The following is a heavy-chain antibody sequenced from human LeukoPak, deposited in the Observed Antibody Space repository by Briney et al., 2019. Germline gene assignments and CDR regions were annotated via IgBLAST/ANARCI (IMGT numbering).Heavy chain of an antibody. V-gene: IGHV3-48*03. D-gene: IGHD1-26*01. CDR2: ISSSGSTI. Sequence: NPGGSLRLSCAASGFTFSSYEMNWVRQAPGKGLEWVSYISSSGSTIYYADSVKGRFTISRDNAKNSLYLQMNSLRAEDTAVYYCARAPSGSYYVLFDYWGQGTLVTVPS. J-gene: IGHJ4*02. CDR1: GFTFSSYE. CDR3: ARAPSGSYYVLFDY.